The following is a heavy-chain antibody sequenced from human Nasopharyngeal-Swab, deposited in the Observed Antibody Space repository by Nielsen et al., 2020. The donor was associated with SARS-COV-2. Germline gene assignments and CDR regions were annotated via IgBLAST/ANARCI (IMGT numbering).Heavy chain of an antibody. V-gene: IGHV1-3*01. CDR3: ARDPSGYGEIDY. J-gene: IGHJ4*02. CDR1: VSTFSSYA. CDR2: INAGNGNT. D-gene: IGHD5-12*01. Sequence: ASVKVSCYASVSTFSSYALHLLRQAPGQSLEWMGWINAGNGNTKYSQKFQGRVTITRDTSASTAYMELSSLRSEDTAVYYCARDPSGYGEIDYWGQGTLVTVSS.